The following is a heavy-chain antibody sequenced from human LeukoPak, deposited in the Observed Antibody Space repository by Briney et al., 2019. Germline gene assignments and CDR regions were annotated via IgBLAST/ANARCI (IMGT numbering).Heavy chain of an antibody. J-gene: IGHJ6*02. CDR1: GFTFSSYA. V-gene: IGHV3-23*01. Sequence: PGGSLRLSCAASGFTFSSYAMSWVRQAPGKGLEWVSAISGSGGSTYYADSVKGRFTISRDNSKNTLYLQMNSLRAEDTAVYYCAKAPVTIYYYYYGMDVWGQGTTVTVSS. CDR3: AKAPVTIYYYYYGMDV. CDR2: ISGSGGST. D-gene: IGHD1-1*01.